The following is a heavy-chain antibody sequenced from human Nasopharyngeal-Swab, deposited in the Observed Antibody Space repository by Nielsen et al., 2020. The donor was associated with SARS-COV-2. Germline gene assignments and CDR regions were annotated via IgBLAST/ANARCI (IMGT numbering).Heavy chain of an antibody. Sequence: GGSLRLSCAASGFSFGTYAMHWVRQAPGKGLEWVALISYEGSIKYYADSVKGRFTISRDSSKNTLYLQMNSLRAEDTAVYYCARDTSVDIVLLYYGMDVWGQGTTVTVSS. CDR2: ISYEGSIK. D-gene: IGHD5-12*01. V-gene: IGHV3-30-3*01. J-gene: IGHJ6*02. CDR3: ARDTSVDIVLLYYGMDV. CDR1: GFSFGTYA.